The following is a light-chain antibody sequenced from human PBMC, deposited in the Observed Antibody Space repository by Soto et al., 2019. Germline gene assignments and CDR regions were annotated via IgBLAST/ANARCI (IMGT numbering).Light chain of an antibody. J-gene: IGKJ5*01. CDR3: QQSYGTTIT. CDR1: QTVRKNY. CDR2: DAS. Sequence: EFVLTQSPGTLSLSPGERATLSCRASQTVRKNYLAWYRQKPGQAPRLLIFDASTRETGIPARFSGSGAGTECTRTITSLQPEDFATDYCQQSYGTTITFGQGTRLEIK. V-gene: IGKV3D-20*02.